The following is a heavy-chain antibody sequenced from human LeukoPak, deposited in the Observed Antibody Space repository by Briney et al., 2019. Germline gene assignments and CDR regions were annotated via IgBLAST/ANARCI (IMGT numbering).Heavy chain of an antibody. CDR2: MDPKSGDT. Sequence: GASVKVSCKASGYTFTRYDINWVRQATGQGLEWMGWMDPKSGDTGYEQKFRGRFTMTRDTSISTAYMELSSLRSEDTAVYYCARAAHYDILTGYYTFDYWGRGALVTVSS. D-gene: IGHD3-9*01. CDR1: GYTFTRYD. CDR3: ARAAHYDILTGYYTFDY. V-gene: IGHV1-8*01. J-gene: IGHJ4*02.